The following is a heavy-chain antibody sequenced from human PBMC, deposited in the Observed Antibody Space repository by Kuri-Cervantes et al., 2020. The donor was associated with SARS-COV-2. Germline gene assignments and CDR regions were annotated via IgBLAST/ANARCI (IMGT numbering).Heavy chain of an antibody. J-gene: IGHJ4*02. CDR3: ATTTGQYYYDSSGYLGY. V-gene: IGHV1-69*13. D-gene: IGHD3-22*01. CDR1: GGTFSSYA. Sequence: SSVTVSCKASGGTFSSYAISWVRQAPGQGLEWMGGIIPIFGTANYAQKFQGRVTITADESTSTAYMELSSLRSEDTAVYYCATTTGQYYYDSSGYLGYWGQGTLVTVSS. CDR2: IIPIFGTA.